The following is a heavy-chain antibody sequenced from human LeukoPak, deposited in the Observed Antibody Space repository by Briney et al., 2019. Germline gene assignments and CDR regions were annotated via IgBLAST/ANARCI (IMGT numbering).Heavy chain of an antibody. Sequence: SVKVSCKASGGTCSSYAISWVRQAPGQGLEWMGGIVPIFGTANYAQKFQGRVTITTDESTSTAYMELSSLRSEDTAVYYCAAVDTAMVTGVAAAGSGFDYWGQGTLVTVSS. CDR3: AAVDTAMVTGVAAAGSGFDY. CDR1: GGTCSSYA. D-gene: IGHD5-18*01. J-gene: IGHJ4*02. CDR2: IVPIFGTA. V-gene: IGHV1-69*05.